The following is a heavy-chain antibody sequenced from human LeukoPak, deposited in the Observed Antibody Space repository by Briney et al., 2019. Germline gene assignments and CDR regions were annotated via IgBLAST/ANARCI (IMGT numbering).Heavy chain of an antibody. D-gene: IGHD1-26*01. CDR3: VKDLIGTYAFDS. Sequence: GGSLRLSCSASGFTFSNFFMHWVRQAPGKGLEYVSSISADGGSTFYADSVKGRFTVSRDNSMNTLYLQMSSLRVEDTAVYYCVKDLIGTYAFDSWGQGTLITVSS. CDR2: ISADGGST. CDR1: GFTFSNFF. V-gene: IGHV3-64D*08. J-gene: IGHJ4*02.